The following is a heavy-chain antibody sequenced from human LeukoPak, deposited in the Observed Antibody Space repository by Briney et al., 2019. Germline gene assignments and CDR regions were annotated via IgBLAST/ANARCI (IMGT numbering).Heavy chain of an antibody. CDR1: VFTFSDYS. CDR2: ICTVSTYT. D-gene: IGHD3-3*01. V-gene: IGHV3-21*01. CDR3: ARDASGYFHYYYMDV. Sequence: PGGPLRLSCAASVFTFSDYSINWVRQAPGKGLVWVSSICTVSTYTNYADSVRGRCSISRDNAKGLLYLQMSNLRDEDTGVYYCARDASGYFHYYYMDVWGKGTTVTVSS. J-gene: IGHJ6*03.